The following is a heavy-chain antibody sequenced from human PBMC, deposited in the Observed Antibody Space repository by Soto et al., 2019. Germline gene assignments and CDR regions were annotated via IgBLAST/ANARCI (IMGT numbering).Heavy chain of an antibody. CDR3: AKDGSWDGGGGES. Sequence: QVQLVQSGAEVKKPGSSVKVSCSASGVTFSSYAFTWVRQAPGQGLEWMGNIIPVFRTSNYAQRFQGRLTISADESTNRVYMDLSSLRSEETAVYFCAKDGSWDGGGGESWGQGTLVIVSS. CDR2: IIPVFRTS. CDR1: GVTFSSYA. V-gene: IGHV1-69*18. D-gene: IGHD3-16*01. J-gene: IGHJ4*02.